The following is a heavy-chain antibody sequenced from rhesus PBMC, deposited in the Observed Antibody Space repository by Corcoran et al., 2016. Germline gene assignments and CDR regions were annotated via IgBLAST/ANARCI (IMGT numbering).Heavy chain of an antibody. CDR1: GFTFSDYY. J-gene: IGHJ4*01. CDR2: ISKGVGST. D-gene: IGHD3-9*01. V-gene: IGHV3-178*01. CDR3: ARVGGMNSPAY. Sequence: EVQLVESGGGLAKPGGSLRLSCAASGFTFSDYYMDWVRQAPGKGLEWVSRISKGVGSTWYADSGKGRFTISRENAKNTLYLQMNSLRAEDKAVYYCARVGGMNSPAYWGQGVLVTVSS.